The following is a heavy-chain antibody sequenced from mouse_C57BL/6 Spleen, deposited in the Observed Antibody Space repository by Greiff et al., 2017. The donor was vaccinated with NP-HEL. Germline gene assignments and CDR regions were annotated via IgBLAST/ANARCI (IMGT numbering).Heavy chain of an antibody. CDR3: TRSDDFENWGYFEV. Sequence: QVQLQQSGAELVRPGASVTLSCKASGYTFTDYEMHWVKQTPVHGLEWIGAIDPETGGTAYNQKFKGKAILTADKSSSTAYMQLRSLTSEDSAVYYCTRSDDFENWGYFEVWGTGTTVTVSS. V-gene: IGHV1-15*01. J-gene: IGHJ1*03. D-gene: IGHD2-4*01. CDR1: GYTFTDYE. CDR2: IDPETGGT.